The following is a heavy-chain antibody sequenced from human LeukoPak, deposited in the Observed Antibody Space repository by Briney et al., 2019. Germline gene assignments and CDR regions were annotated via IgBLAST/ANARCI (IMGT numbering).Heavy chain of an antibody. CDR1: GGSISSYY. CDR3: AYTGPYGSGSYYNLEY. V-gene: IGHV4-34*01. D-gene: IGHD3-10*01. J-gene: IGHJ4*02. CDR2: INHSGST. Sequence: SETLSLTCTVSGGSISSYYWSWIRQPPGKGLEWIGEINHSGSTNYNPSLKSRVTISVDTSKNQFSLKLSSVTAADTAVYYCAYTGPYGSGSYYNLEYWGQGTLVTVSS.